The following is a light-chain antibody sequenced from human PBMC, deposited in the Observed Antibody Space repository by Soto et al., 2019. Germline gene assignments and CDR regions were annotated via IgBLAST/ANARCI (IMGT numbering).Light chain of an antibody. V-gene: IGLV2-8*01. CDR3: SSYAGSNNFV. Sequence: QAALTQPPSASGSPGQSVTISCTGTSSAVGGYNYVSWYQQHPGKAPKLMIYEVSKRPSGVPDRFSGSKSGNTASLTVSGLQADDEADYYCSSYAGSNNFVFGTGTKVTVL. CDR1: SSAVGGYNY. J-gene: IGLJ1*01. CDR2: EVS.